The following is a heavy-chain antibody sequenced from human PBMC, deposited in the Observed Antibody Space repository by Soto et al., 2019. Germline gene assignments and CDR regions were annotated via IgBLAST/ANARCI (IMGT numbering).Heavy chain of an antibody. Sequence: GGSLRLSCAAAGFTFSSYGMHWVRQAPGKGLEWVAVIWYDGSNKYYADSVKGRFTISRDNSKNTLYLQMNSLRAEDTAVYYCAREDTAMAHYYYYGMDVWGQGTTVTVSS. CDR3: AREDTAMAHYYYYGMDV. CDR1: GFTFSSYG. D-gene: IGHD5-18*01. CDR2: IWYDGSNK. V-gene: IGHV3-33*01. J-gene: IGHJ6*02.